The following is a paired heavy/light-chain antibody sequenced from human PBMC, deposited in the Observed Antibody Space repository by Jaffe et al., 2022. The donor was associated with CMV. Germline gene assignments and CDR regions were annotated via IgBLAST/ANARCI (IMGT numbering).Heavy chain of an antibody. J-gene: IGHJ3*02. CDR3: AKVGPLLDSSGYFGAFDI. D-gene: IGHD3-22*01. CDR1: GFTFSSYA. V-gene: IGHV3-23*04. CDR2: ISGSGGST. Sequence: EVQLVESGGGLVQPGGSLRLSCAASGFTFSSYAMSWVRQAPGKGLEWVSAISGSGGSTYYADSVKGRFTISRDNSKNTLYLQMNSLRAEDTAVYYCAKVGPLLDSSGYFGAFDIWGQGTMVTVSS.
Light chain of an antibody. Sequence: AIRITQSPSSLSASTGDRVTITCRASQGISSYLAWYQQKPGKAPKLLIYAASTLQSGVPSRFSGSGSGTDFTLTISCLQSEDFATYYCQQYYSYPPTFGQGTKVEIK. CDR1: QGISSY. J-gene: IGKJ1*01. V-gene: IGKV1-8*01. CDR3: QQYYSYPPT. CDR2: AAS.